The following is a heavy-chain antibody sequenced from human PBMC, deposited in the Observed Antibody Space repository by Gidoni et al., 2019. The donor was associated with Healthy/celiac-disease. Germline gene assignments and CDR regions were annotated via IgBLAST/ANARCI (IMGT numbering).Heavy chain of an antibody. CDR3: ARGVGSCSSTSCYEHYYYGMDV. CDR2: IYYSGST. J-gene: IGHJ6*02. V-gene: IGHV4-30-4*01. Sequence: QVQLQESGPGLVTPSQTLSLTCTVSGGSIISGDYYWSWIRQPPGKGLEWNGYIYYSGSTYYNPSLKSRVTISVDTSKNQFSLKLSSVTAADTAVYYCARGVGSCSSTSCYEHYYYGMDVWGQGTTVTVSS. D-gene: IGHD2-2*01. CDR1: GGSIISGDYY.